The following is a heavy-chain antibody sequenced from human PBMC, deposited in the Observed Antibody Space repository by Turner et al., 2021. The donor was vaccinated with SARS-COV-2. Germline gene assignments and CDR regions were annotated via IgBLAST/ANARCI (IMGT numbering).Heavy chain of an antibody. V-gene: IGHV1-46*03. CDR1: GYTFPSYY. Sequence: VPLVQSGAAVQKPGASVKFSCKASGYTFPSYYMPWVRQATGQGLEWMGIIKPSGGSTSYAQKFQGRVTMTRDTSTSTVYMELSSLRSEDTAVDYCARGDYYDCWRGTGEPAYGMDVWGQGTTVTVSS. J-gene: IGHJ6*02. CDR3: ARGDYYDCWRGTGEPAYGMDV. CDR2: IKPSGGST. D-gene: IGHD3-3*01.